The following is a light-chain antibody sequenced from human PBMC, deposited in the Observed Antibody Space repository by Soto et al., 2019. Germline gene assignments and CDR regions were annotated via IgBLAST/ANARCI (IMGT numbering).Light chain of an antibody. CDR1: QSVSNDF. CDR3: QQYSSFPRT. J-gene: IGKJ1*01. Sequence: EIVLTQSPGILSLSPGERATLSCRASQSVSNDFLAWYQQKPGQAPRLLIYGASTRATDVPDRFGGSGSGTDFTLTISRLEPDDFAVYYCQQYSSFPRTFGQGTKVDNK. V-gene: IGKV3-20*01. CDR2: GAS.